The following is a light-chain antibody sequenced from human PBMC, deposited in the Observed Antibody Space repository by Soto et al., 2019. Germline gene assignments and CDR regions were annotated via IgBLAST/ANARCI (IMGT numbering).Light chain of an antibody. CDR2: GAS. J-gene: IGKJ1*01. Sequence: EIFLTQSPATLSLSLWERATLSCGASQTVSSSLAWYQQKPGQTPRLLVYGASSRATGIPDRFSGSGSGTDFTLTISRLEPEDFAVYYCQHYGGSSWTFGQGTKVDIK. V-gene: IGKV3-20*01. CDR1: QTVSSS. CDR3: QHYGGSSWT.